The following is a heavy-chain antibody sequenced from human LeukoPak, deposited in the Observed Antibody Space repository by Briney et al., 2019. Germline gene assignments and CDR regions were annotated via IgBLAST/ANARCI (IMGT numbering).Heavy chain of an antibody. D-gene: IGHD1-26*01. CDR1: GFTFSSYA. Sequence: GGSLRLSCAASGFTFSSYAMHWVRQAPGKGLEWVAVISYDGSNKYYADSVKGRFTISRDNSKNTLYLQMNSLRAEDTAVYYCARLTVGADFFDYWGQGTLVTVSS. CDR2: ISYDGSNK. J-gene: IGHJ4*02. V-gene: IGHV3-30-3*01. CDR3: ARLTVGADFFDY.